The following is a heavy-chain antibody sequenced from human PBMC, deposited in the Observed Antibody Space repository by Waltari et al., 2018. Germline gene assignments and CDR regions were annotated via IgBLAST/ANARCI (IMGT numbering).Heavy chain of an antibody. D-gene: IGHD3-3*01. CDR3: ARMRALDWLYFGAFDI. J-gene: IGHJ3*02. V-gene: IGHV2-70*16. CDR2: IDWDDDK. CDR1: GFSLRTSGMC. Sequence: QVTLKESGPVLVKPTQTLTLTCTFSGFSLRTSGMCVSWISQPPGKALEWLARIDWDDDKFYSTSLKTRLTISKDTSKNQVVLTMTNMDPVDTATYYCARMRALDWLYFGAFDIWGQGTMVTVSS.